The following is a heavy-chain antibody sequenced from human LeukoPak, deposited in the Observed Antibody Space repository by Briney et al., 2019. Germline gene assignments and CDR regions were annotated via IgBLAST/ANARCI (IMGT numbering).Heavy chain of an antibody. J-gene: IGHJ4*02. CDR2: THYSGTT. CDR3: ARMGGYSGYATH. CDR1: GGSISTYY. D-gene: IGHD5-12*01. Sequence: SETLSLTCTVSGGSISTYYWSWIRQPPGKGLEWIGYTHYSGTTNYNPSLKNRVTISLDTSKNQFSLNLSSVTAADTAVYYCARMGGYSGYATHWGQGTLVTVSS. V-gene: IGHV4-59*08.